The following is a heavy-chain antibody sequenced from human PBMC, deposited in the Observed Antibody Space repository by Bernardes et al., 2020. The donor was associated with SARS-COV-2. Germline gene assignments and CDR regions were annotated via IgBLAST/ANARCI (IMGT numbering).Heavy chain of an antibody. D-gene: IGHD6-19*01. CDR2: IYWNDDK. CDR3: AHRPAGWYYFDY. Sequence: SGNTLLKPTQTLTLTCTFSGFSLRTSGLGVGWIRQPPGKALEWLALIYWNDDKRYSPSLKSRFTITKDTSKNQVVLTMTNMDPVDTATYYCAHRPAGWYYFDYWGQGTLVTVSS. V-gene: IGHV2-5*01. CDR1: GFSLRTSGLG. J-gene: IGHJ4*02.